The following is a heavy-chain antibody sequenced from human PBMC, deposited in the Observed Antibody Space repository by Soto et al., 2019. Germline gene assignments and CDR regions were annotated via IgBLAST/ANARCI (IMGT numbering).Heavy chain of an antibody. CDR2: ISGSGGST. CDR3: AKVMVKNWFDP. CDR1: GFTFSSYA. Sequence: PGGSLRLSCAAPGFTFSSYAMSWVRQAPGKGLEWVSAISGSGGSTYYADSVKGRFTISRDNSKNTLYLQMSRLRAEDTAVYYCAKVMVKNWFDPWGQGTLVTVSS. V-gene: IGHV3-23*01. D-gene: IGHD5-18*01. J-gene: IGHJ5*02.